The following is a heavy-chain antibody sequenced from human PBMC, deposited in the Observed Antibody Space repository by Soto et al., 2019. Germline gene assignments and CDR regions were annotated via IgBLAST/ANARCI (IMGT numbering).Heavy chain of an antibody. CDR3: ARGVELRPVDY. D-gene: IGHD1-26*01. CDR1: GGSISSGGYY. J-gene: IGHJ4*02. V-gene: IGHV4-31*03. CDR2: IYYSGST. Sequence: PSETLSLTCTVSGGSISSGGYYWSWIRQHPGKGLEWIGYIYYSGSTYYNPSLKSRVTISVDTSKNQFSLKLSSVTAADTAVYYCARGVELRPVDYWGQGTLVTVSS.